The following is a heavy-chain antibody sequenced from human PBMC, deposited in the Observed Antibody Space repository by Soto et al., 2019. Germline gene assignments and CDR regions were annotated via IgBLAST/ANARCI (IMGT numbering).Heavy chain of an antibody. CDR3: AKEVGYSYENWFDP. J-gene: IGHJ5*02. V-gene: IGHV3-30-3*01. D-gene: IGHD5-18*01. CDR1: GFPFSSYV. Sequence: PGGSLRLSYAASGFPFSSYVMYWVRQAPGKGLDWVAVISYDGTSKYYADSVEGRFTISRDNSKNTLYLQMNSLRAEDTAVYYCAKEVGYSYENWFDPWGQGTLVTVSS. CDR2: ISYDGTSK.